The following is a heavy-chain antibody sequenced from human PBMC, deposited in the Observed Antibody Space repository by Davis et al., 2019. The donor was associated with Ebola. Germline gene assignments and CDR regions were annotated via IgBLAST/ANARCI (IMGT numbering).Heavy chain of an antibody. D-gene: IGHD1-26*01. Sequence: PSETLSLTCAISGDSVSGNSGAWNWIRPSPSRGLEWLGRTYYSSKWFNDYAVSVKSRITINPDTSKNQFSLQLSSVTPEDTAVYYCVRGWGRTGMGVWGQGTTVIVSS. CDR2: TYYSSKWFN. J-gene: IGHJ6*02. CDR3: VRGWGRTGMGV. CDR1: GDSVSGNSGA. V-gene: IGHV6-1*01.